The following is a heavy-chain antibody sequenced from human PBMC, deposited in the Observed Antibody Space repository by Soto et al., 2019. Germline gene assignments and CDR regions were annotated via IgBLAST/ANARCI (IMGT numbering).Heavy chain of an antibody. CDR3: ARDYDKSGYDYFDP. CDR1: GYSFTGHY. CDR2: IDPKSGAT. J-gene: IGHJ5*02. V-gene: IGHV1-2*02. D-gene: IGHD3-22*01. Sequence: ASVNGSCKASGYSFTGHYMQWVRQALGQGLEWMGWIDPKSGATKYAQKFQDRVTMTTDTSINTAYMYLSGLTSDDTAVYYCARDYDKSGYDYFDPWGQGTLVTGSS.